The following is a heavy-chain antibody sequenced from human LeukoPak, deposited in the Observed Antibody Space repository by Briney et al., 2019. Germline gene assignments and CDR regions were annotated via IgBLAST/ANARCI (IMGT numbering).Heavy chain of an antibody. CDR2: IYTSGST. Sequence: PSETLSLTCTVSGGSISSYYWSWIRQPAGKGLEWIGRIYTSGSTNYNPSLKSRVTMSVDTSKNQFSLKLSSVTAADTAVYYCARVRGEWELPEHDAFDIWGQGTMVTVSS. V-gene: IGHV4-4*07. J-gene: IGHJ3*02. D-gene: IGHD1-26*01. CDR1: GGSISSYY. CDR3: ARVRGEWELPEHDAFDI.